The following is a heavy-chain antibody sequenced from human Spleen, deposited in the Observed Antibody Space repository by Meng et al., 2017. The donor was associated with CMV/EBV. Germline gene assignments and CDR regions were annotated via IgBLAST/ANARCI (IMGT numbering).Heavy chain of an antibody. CDR3: ARDCVRSGYYSDY. Sequence: QLQESGPGLVKPSETLSLTCTVSGCSISSSSYYWGWIRQPPGKGLEWIGSIYYSGSTYYNPSLKSRVTISVDTSKNQFSLKLSSVTAADTAVYYCARDCVRSGYYSDYWGQGTLVTVSS. J-gene: IGHJ4*02. V-gene: IGHV4-39*07. D-gene: IGHD3-22*01. CDR1: GCSISSSSYY. CDR2: IYYSGST.